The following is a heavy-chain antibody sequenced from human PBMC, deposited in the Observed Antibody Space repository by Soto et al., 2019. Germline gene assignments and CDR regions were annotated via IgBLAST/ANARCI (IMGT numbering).Heavy chain of an antibody. V-gene: IGHV3-21*01. D-gene: IGHD3-22*01. CDR3: TRELSPRYYFYSSADDAFDV. Sequence: EVQLVESGGGLVKPGGSLRLSCEASGFTFSSYSVNWVRQAPGKGLEWVSSISSRSTFMYYADSVKGRFTISRDNAKNSLYLQMNSLRAEDTAVYYCTRELSPRYYFYSSADDAFDVWGQGTMVTVSS. CDR2: ISSRSTFM. CDR1: GFTFSSYS. J-gene: IGHJ3*01.